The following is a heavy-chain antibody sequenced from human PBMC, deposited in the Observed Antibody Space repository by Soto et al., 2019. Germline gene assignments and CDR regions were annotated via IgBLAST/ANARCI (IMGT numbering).Heavy chain of an antibody. CDR2: INAGNGNT. J-gene: IGHJ4*02. CDR3: ARSEGCSGGSCYFVLSRYFDY. Sequence: VKVSCKASGYTFTSYAMHWVRQAPGQRLEWMGWINAGNGNTKYSQKFQGRVTITRDTSASTAYMELSSLRSEDTAVYYCARSEGCSGGSCYFVLSRYFDYWGQGTLVTVSS. D-gene: IGHD2-15*01. V-gene: IGHV1-3*01. CDR1: GYTFTSYA.